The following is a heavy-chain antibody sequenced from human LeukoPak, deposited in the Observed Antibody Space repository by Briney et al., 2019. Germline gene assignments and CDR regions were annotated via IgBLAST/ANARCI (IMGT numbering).Heavy chain of an antibody. V-gene: IGHV1-2*02. CDR1: GYTFSAYY. CDR3: ARVNRALDY. Sequence: ASVKVSCKASGYTFSAYYIHWVRQAPGQGLERMGWINPNSGDTNSAQKFQGRVTMTRDTSISTVYMEVSSLISDDTAVYYCARVNRALDYWGQGTLVTVSS. CDR2: INPNSGDT. J-gene: IGHJ4*02.